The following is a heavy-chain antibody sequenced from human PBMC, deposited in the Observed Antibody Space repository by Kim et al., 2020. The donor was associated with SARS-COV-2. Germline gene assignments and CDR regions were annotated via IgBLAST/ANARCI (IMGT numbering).Heavy chain of an antibody. CDR3: AREIVAPGYFDY. J-gene: IGHJ4*02. Sequence: YYADSVKGRFTISRDNSKNTLYLQMNSLRAEDTAVYYCAREIVAPGYFDYWGQGTLVTVSS. V-gene: IGHV3-66*01. D-gene: IGHD3-22*01.